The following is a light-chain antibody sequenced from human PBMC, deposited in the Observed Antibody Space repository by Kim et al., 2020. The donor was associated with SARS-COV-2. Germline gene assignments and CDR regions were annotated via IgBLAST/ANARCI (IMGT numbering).Light chain of an antibody. V-gene: IGLV3-19*02. CDR3: NSWDSSGNHPV. J-gene: IGLJ3*02. Sequence: SSELTQDPAVSVALGQTVRITCQGDSLRSYYASWYQHKPGQAPVRVIYGKNNRPSGIPDRFSGSSSGNTASLTITGAQAEDEADYYCNSWDSSGNHPVFGGGTKLTVL. CDR1: SLRSYY. CDR2: GKN.